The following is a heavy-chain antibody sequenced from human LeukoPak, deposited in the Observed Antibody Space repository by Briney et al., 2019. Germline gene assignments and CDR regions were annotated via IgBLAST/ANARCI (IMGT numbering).Heavy chain of an antibody. J-gene: IGHJ5*02. D-gene: IGHD3-10*01. Sequence: SETLSLTCTVSGGSISRYYWSWIRQPPGKGLEWIGYIYYSGSTNYHPSLKSRVTISVDTSNNQFSLELSSVTAADTAVCYCARSSTRSLRDPYYYGSGSAAFDPWGQGTLVTVSS. CDR2: IYYSGST. CDR1: GGSISRYY. V-gene: IGHV4-59*01. CDR3: ARSSTRSLRDPYYYGSGSAAFDP.